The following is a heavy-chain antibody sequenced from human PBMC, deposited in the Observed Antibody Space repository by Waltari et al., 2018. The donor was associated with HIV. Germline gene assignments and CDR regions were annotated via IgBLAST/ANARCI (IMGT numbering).Heavy chain of an antibody. CDR2: SSTSSRPI. V-gene: IGHV3-48*04. J-gene: IGHJ4*02. D-gene: IGHD3-22*01. CDR3: ARESYYYDSSGYPLAY. CDR1: GFTFNTFG. Sequence: DVQLEESGGGLVQPGGSLRLSCAASGFTFNTFGFNWVRQAPGKGLEWVSYSSTSSRPIYYADSVKGRFTISRDDAKNSLYREMNSLRADDTAVYYCARESYYYDSSGYPLAYWGQGILVTVSS.